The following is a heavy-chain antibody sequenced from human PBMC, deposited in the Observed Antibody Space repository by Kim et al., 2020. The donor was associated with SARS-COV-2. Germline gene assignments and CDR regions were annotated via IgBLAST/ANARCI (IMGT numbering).Heavy chain of an antibody. V-gene: IGHV1-24*01. Sequence: YAQKFQGRVNMTGDTSTDTAYMELSSLRSEDTAVYYCATSGIRYVDSYYFDYWGQGTLVTVSS. D-gene: IGHD3-9*01. CDR3: ATSGIRYVDSYYFDY. J-gene: IGHJ4*02.